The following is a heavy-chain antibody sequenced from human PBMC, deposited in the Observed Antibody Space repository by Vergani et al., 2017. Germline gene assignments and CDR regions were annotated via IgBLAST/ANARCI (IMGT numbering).Heavy chain of an antibody. Sequence: QITLKESGPTLVKPPQTLTLTCTFSGFSLSTSGVGVGWILQPPGKALEWLALIYWDDDKRYSPSLKSRLTITKDTAKNQVVLTMTNMDPVDTAAYYCAHRHRPRGYDILTGYWADGFDPWGQGTLVTVSS. V-gene: IGHV2-5*02. CDR3: AHRHRPRGYDILTGYWADGFDP. J-gene: IGHJ5*02. CDR2: IYWDDDK. CDR1: GFSLSTSGVG. D-gene: IGHD3-9*01.